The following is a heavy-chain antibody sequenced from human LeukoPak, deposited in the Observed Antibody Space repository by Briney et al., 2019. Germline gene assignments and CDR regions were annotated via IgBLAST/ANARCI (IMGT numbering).Heavy chain of an antibody. CDR1: GFTFSSYW. V-gene: IGHV3-7*01. CDR2: IKQRGSET. CDR3: ARGSNITSRPVYFHDY. Sequence: TGGSLRLSCGASGFTFSSYWMSWVRQVPGKGLEWVANIKQRGSETYYADSVKGRFIISRDNAKRSLFIQMNSLTGDDTAVYYCARGSNITSRPVYFHDYWGQGALVTVSS. J-gene: IGHJ4*02. D-gene: IGHD6-6*01.